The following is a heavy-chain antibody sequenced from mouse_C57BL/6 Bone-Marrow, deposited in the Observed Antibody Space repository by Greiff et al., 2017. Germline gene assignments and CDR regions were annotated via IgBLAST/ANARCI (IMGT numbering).Heavy chain of an antibody. CDR3: ARDHYYGSSYKGMDY. V-gene: IGHV5-4*01. D-gene: IGHD1-1*01. CDR1: GFTFSSYA. Sequence: EVQLVESGGGLAKPGGSLKLSCAASGFTFSSYAMSWVRQTPEKRLEWVATISDGGSYTYYPDNVQGRFTISRDNAKNNLYLQMSHLKSEDTAMYYCARDHYYGSSYKGMDYWGQGTSVTVSS. CDR2: ISDGGSYT. J-gene: IGHJ4*01.